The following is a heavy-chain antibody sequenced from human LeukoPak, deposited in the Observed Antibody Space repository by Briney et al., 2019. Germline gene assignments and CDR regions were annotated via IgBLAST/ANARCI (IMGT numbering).Heavy chain of an antibody. CDR1: GGSINNYY. J-gene: IGHJ4*02. CDR3: ARNGDYYEKSGYYYLFDF. V-gene: IGHV4-59*01. CDR2: IYYSGST. D-gene: IGHD3-22*01. Sequence: KTSETLSLTCSVSGGSINNYYWSWIRQPPGKGLEWIGYIYYSGSTNHNPSLKSRVTISVDTSKNQFSLKLSSVTAADTAVYYCARNGDYYEKSGYYYLFDFWGQGTLVTVSS.